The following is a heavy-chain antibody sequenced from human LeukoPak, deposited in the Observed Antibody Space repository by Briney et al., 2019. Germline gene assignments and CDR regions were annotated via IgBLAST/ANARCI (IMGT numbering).Heavy chain of an antibody. CDR1: GGTFSSYA. CDR3: ARDYDSSGYYVY. Sequence: SVKVSCTASGGTFSSYAISWVRQAPGQGLEWMGRIIPILGIANYAQKFQGRVTITADKSTSTAYMELSSLRSEDTAVYYCARDYDSSGYYVYWGQGTLVTVSS. D-gene: IGHD3-22*01. V-gene: IGHV1-69*04. J-gene: IGHJ4*02. CDR2: IIPILGIA.